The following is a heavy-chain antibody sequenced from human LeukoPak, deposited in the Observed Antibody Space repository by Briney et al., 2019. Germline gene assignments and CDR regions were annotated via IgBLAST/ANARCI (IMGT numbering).Heavy chain of an antibody. J-gene: IGHJ4*02. CDR3: AKDISEVPEHYFDY. V-gene: IGHV3-30*18. CDR2: ISYDGSNR. CDR1: GFTFSTHG. Sequence: GGSLRLSCAASGFTFSTHGMHWVRQAPGKGLEWVAFISYDGSNRYHADSVKGRFTISRDNSRSTLYLQMNSLRAEDTAVYYCAKDISEVPEHYFDYWGQGTLVTVSS. D-gene: IGHD1/OR15-1a*01.